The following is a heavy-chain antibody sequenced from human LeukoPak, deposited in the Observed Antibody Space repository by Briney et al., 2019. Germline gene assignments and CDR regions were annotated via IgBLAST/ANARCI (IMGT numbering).Heavy chain of an antibody. V-gene: IGHV1-69*13. Sequence: GASVKVSCKASGGTFSNYAISWVRQAPGQGLEWMGGIFPIFGTTNYAQKFQGRLTITADESTSTAYMELSSLRSEDTAVYYCARGDSTSFAYFDYWGQGTLVTVSS. CDR3: ARGDSTSFAYFDY. D-gene: IGHD2-2*01. J-gene: IGHJ4*02. CDR2: IFPIFGTT. CDR1: GGTFSNYA.